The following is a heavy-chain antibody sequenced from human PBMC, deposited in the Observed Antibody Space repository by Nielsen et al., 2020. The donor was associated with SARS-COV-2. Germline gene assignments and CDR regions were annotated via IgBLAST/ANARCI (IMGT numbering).Heavy chain of an antibody. Sequence: SLKISCAASGFTFDDYAMHWVRQAPGKGLEWVSGISWNSGSIGYADSVKGRFTISRDNAKNSLYLQMNSLRAEDTALYYCAKEDWRVGATQFVRGPYGMDVWGQGTTVTVSS. D-gene: IGHD1-26*01. CDR3: AKEDWRVGATQFVRGPYGMDV. CDR1: GFTFDDYA. V-gene: IGHV3-9*01. J-gene: IGHJ6*02. CDR2: ISWNSGSI.